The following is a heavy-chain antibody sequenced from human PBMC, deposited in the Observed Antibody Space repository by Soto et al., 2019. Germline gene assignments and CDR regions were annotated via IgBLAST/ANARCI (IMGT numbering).Heavy chain of an antibody. V-gene: IGHV3-21*01. CDR2: ISGTSDYI. Sequence: GGSLRLSCAASGFTYSSYSMNWVRQAPGRGLEWVAAISGTSDYIYYADSVKGRFTVSRDNAKTSLYIQMNSLRAEDTAVYYCARDHRYCSGSSCRPYYYYYGMDVWGQGTTVTVSS. CDR1: GFTYSSYS. D-gene: IGHD2-15*01. J-gene: IGHJ6*02. CDR3: ARDHRYCSGSSCRPYYYYYGMDV.